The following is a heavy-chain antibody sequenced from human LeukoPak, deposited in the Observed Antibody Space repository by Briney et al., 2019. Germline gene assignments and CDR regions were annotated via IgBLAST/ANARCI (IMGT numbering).Heavy chain of an antibody. V-gene: IGHV3-7*03. Sequence: GGSLRLSCAASGFTFSNHYMNWVRQAPGKGLEWVANIKQDESEKYYVDSVKGRFTISRDNAKSSLFLQMNSLRVEDTAVYYCVRAMDVWGQGTTVTVSS. J-gene: IGHJ6*02. CDR3: VRAMDV. CDR1: GFTFSNHY. CDR2: IKQDESEK.